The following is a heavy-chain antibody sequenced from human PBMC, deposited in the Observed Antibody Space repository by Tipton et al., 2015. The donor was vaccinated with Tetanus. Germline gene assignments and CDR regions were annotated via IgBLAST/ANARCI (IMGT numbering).Heavy chain of an antibody. CDR2: IYQTDST. CDR3: VRGRGLGAYSFGFEH. J-gene: IGHJ4*02. Sequence: TLSLTCTVSGDSMTNYYWGWIRQLPGQGLEWLGYIYQTDSTYYNPSVRSRLTLSLQRSKNQVSLKLISVTAADTAVYFCVRGRGLGAYSFGFEHWGQGVLVTVSS. CDR1: GDSMTNYY. D-gene: IGHD5-12*01. V-gene: IGHV4-30-2*01.